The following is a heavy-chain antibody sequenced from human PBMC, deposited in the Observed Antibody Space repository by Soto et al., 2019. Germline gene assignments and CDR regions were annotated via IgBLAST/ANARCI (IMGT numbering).Heavy chain of an antibody. J-gene: IGHJ4*02. V-gene: IGHV3-23*01. CDR2: ISGSGGST. Sequence: EVQLLESGGGLVQPGGSLRLSCAASGFTFGSYAMSWVRQAPGKGLEWVSAISGSGGSTYYADSVKGRFTISRDNSKNTQYLQMNSLRAEDTAVYYSAKDGTVTSAFDYWGQGPLVTVSS. CDR3: AKDGTVTSAFDY. CDR1: GFTFGSYA. D-gene: IGHD4-17*01.